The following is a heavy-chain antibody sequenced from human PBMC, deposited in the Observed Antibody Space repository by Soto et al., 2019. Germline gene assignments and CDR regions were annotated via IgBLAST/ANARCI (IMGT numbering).Heavy chain of an antibody. CDR3: VRGHPHYDFWSGYLDY. V-gene: IGHV1-8*01. D-gene: IGHD3-3*01. J-gene: IGHJ4*02. Sequence: QVQLVQSGAEVKKPGASVKVSCKASGYTFTSYDINWVRQATGQGLEWMGWMNPNSGNTGYAQKFQGRVTMTRNTSISTAYMELSSLRSEDTAVYYCVRGHPHYDFWSGYLDYWGQGTLVTVSS. CDR2: MNPNSGNT. CDR1: GYTFTSYD.